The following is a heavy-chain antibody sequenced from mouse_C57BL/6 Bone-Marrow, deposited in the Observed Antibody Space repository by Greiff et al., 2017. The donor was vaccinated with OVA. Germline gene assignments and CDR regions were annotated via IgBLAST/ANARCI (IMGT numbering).Heavy chain of an antibody. CDR1: GFSFNTYA. CDR3: VRQVYYSPCAFAY. V-gene: IGHV10-1*01. J-gene: IGHJ3*01. D-gene: IGHD2-12*01. Sequence: DVMLVESGGGLVQPKGSLKLSCAASGFSFNTYAMNWVRQAPGKGLEWVARIRSKSNNYATYYADSVKDRFTISRDDSESMLYLQMNNLKTEDTAMYYCVRQVYYSPCAFAYWGQGTLVTVSA. CDR2: IRSKSNNYAT.